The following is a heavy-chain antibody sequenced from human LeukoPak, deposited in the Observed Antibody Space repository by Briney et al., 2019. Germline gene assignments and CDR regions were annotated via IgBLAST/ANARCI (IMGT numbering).Heavy chain of an antibody. J-gene: IGHJ5*02. V-gene: IGHV3-23*01. D-gene: IGHD1-1*01. CDR1: GFTFNNYA. CDR2: ISGSGAKT. CDR3: SKDPVQHGNGLYWFDP. Sequence: PGGSLRLSCAASGFTFNNYAVSWVRQAPGKGLEWVSGISGSGAKTYYADSVKGRFTISRDNSRNTFYIQMTSLRVEDTAVYCCSKDPVQHGNGLYWFDPWGQGTVVTVSS.